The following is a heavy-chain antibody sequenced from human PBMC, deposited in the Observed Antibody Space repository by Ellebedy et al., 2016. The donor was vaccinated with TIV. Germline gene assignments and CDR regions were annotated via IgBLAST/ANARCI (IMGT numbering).Heavy chain of an antibody. J-gene: IGHJ4*02. CDR2: ISSSGTYI. D-gene: IGHD6-13*01. CDR3: ARPAASYSSSWYDFDC. Sequence: GESLKISCAASGFTFSSFTMNWVRQAPGKGLEWVSSISSSGTYIHNADSVKVRFTISRDNAKNSLYLQMNSLRVEDTAIYYCARPAASYSSSWYDFDCWGQGTLVTVSS. V-gene: IGHV3-21*01. CDR1: GFTFSSFT.